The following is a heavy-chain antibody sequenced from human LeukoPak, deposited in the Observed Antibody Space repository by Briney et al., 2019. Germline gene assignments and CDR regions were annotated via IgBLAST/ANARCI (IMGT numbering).Heavy chain of an antibody. V-gene: IGHV1-2*02. CDR3: ARDTPTVTTYLV. CDR2: INPNSGGT. Sequence: ASVKVSYKASGYTFTGYYMHWVRQAPGQGLEWMGWINPNSGGTNYAQKFQGRVTMTRDTSISTAYMELSRLRSDDTAVHYCARDTPTVTTYLVWGQGTLVTVSS. D-gene: IGHD4-17*01. CDR1: GYTFTGYY. J-gene: IGHJ4*02.